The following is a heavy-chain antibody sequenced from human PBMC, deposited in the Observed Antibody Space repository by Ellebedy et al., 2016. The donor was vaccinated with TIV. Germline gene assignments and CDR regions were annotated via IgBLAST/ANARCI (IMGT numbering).Heavy chain of an antibody. D-gene: IGHD3-10*01. V-gene: IGHV1-2*02. Sequence: AASVKVSCKASGYTFTGYYIHWVRQAPGPGLEGMGWINSNSADTNYGQKFQGRVTMTRDTSTSTAYMELSRLTSDDTALYSCARGGNYFGSGSRGWFDPWGQGTLVTVSS. CDR1: GYTFTGYY. CDR3: ARGGNYFGSGSRGWFDP. J-gene: IGHJ5*02. CDR2: INSNSADT.